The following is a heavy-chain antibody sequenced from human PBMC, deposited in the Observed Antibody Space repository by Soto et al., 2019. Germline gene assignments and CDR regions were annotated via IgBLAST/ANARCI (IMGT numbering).Heavy chain of an antibody. Sequence: GVLRLSCAASGFTFSSYWMSWVRQAPGKGLEWVANIKQDGSEKYYVDSVKGRFTISRDNAKNSLYLQMNSLRAEDTAVYYCARDARYSSSSDFDYWGQGTLVTVSS. V-gene: IGHV3-7*05. CDR2: IKQDGSEK. CDR1: GFTFSSYW. D-gene: IGHD6-13*01. CDR3: ARDARYSSSSDFDY. J-gene: IGHJ4*02.